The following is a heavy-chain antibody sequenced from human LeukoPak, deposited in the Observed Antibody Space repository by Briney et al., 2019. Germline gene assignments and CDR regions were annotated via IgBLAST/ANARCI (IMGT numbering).Heavy chain of an antibody. J-gene: IGHJ4*02. CDR1: GGSFSSSSYY. V-gene: IGHV4-39*01. Sequence: SETLSLTCTVSGGSFSSSSYYWGWLRPPPGQGLVWIGSIYCSGSTYYNPSLKSRVTISVDTSKNQFSLNLSSVTAADADVYFCGRTSGESDYWGQGTLLTVSS. D-gene: IGHD5-24*01. CDR3: GRTSGESDY. CDR2: IYCSGST.